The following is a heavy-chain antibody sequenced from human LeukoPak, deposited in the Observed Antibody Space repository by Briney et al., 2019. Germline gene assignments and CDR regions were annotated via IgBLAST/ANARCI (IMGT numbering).Heavy chain of an antibody. CDR2: ISWSSGSI. V-gene: IGHV3-9*01. CDR3: AKDVWRGLYDSSGYFFDY. Sequence: PGGSLRLSCAASGFTFDDYAMHWVRQAPGKGLEWVSGISWSSGSIGYADSVKGRFTISRDNAKNSLYLQMNSLRAEDTALYYCAKDVWRGLYDSSGYFFDYWGQGTLVTVSS. J-gene: IGHJ4*02. D-gene: IGHD3-22*01. CDR1: GFTFDDYA.